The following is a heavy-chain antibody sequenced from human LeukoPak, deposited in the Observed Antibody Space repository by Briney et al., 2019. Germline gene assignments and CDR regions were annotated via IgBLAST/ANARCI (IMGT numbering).Heavy chain of an antibody. V-gene: IGHV4-30-4*07. Sequence: SQTLSLTCAVSGGSISSGGYSWSWIRQPPGKGLEWIGYIYYSGSTNYNPSLKSRVTISVDTSKNQFSLKLSSVTAADTAVYYCARHYCGGDCYTEYWYFDLWGRGTLVTVSS. D-gene: IGHD2-21*02. CDR2: IYYSGST. CDR3: ARHYCGGDCYTEYWYFDL. CDR1: GGSISSGGYS. J-gene: IGHJ2*01.